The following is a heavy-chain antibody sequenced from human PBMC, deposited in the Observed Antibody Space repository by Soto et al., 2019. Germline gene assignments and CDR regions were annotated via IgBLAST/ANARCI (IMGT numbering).Heavy chain of an antibody. CDR3: ASGASRWYPYFFDS. Sequence: QAQVVQSGAEVRKPGSSVKLSCKASEGTFNSYAIAWVRQAPGQGLEWMGGIIPYYNTLNYAQKFQDRVTITADDSTNSVYMELSSLRSDDTAVYFCASGASRWYPYFFDSWAQGTPVTVSS. V-gene: IGHV1-69*01. D-gene: IGHD6-13*01. CDR1: EGTFNSYA. J-gene: IGHJ4*02. CDR2: IIPYYNTL.